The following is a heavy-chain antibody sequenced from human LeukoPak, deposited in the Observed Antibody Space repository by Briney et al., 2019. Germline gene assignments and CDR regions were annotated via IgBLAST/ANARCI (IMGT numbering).Heavy chain of an antibody. D-gene: IGHD3-22*01. V-gene: IGHV3-48*01. Sequence: GGSLRLSCAASGFTVSSNYMSWVRQAPGKGLEWVSYIGRSSSSIYYAASVKGRFTISRDNAKDSVYLQMNSLRAEDTAVYYCVRDRDYYDSSSYYAYYYYMDVWGKGTTVTVSS. J-gene: IGHJ6*03. CDR2: IGRSSSSI. CDR3: VRDRDYYDSSSYYAYYYYMDV. CDR1: GFTVSSNY.